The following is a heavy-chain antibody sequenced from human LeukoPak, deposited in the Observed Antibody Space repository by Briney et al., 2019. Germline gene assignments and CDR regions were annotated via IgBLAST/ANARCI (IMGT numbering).Heavy chain of an antibody. D-gene: IGHD6-19*01. CDR1: GFTFSSYS. V-gene: IGHV3-21*01. Sequence: GGSLRLSCAASGFTFSSYSMNWVRQAPGKGLEWVSSISSGSTYIYYADSMKGRFTISRDNAKKSLYLQMNSLRAEDTAVYYFGGGDEIAVAGMGYYYYYMDVWGKGTTVTVSS. CDR3: GGGDEIAVAGMGYYYYYMDV. J-gene: IGHJ6*03. CDR2: ISSGSTYI.